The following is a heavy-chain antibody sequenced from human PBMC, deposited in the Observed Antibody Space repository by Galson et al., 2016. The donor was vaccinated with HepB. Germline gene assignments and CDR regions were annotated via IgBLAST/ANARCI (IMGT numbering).Heavy chain of an antibody. CDR1: GFTFSSYW. CDR3: ARDGGWGYYHFWSGPNSYYFDY. D-gene: IGHD3-3*01. V-gene: IGHV3-7*01. CDR2: IKQDGSEE. J-gene: IGHJ4*02. Sequence: SLRLSCAASGFTFSSYWMSWVRQAPGRGLEWVANIKQDGSEEYYVDSVKGRFTISRDNAKNSLYLQLNSLRAEDTAVYFCARDGGWGYYHFWSGPNSYYFDYWGQGTLVTVSS.